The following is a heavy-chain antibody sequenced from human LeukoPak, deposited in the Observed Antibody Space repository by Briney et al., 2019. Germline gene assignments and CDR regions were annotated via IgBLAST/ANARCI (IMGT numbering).Heavy chain of an antibody. CDR1: GFTFSSYE. J-gene: IGHJ4*02. CDR2: ISSSSSYI. D-gene: IGHD3-22*01. Sequence: GGSLRLSCAASGFTFSSYEMNWVRQAPGKGLEWVSYISSSSSYIYYADSVKGRFTISRGNAKNSLYLQMNSLRAEDTAVYYCARVEYYYDSSGYMDFDYWGQGTLVTVSS. CDR3: ARVEYYYDSSGYMDFDY. V-gene: IGHV3-21*05.